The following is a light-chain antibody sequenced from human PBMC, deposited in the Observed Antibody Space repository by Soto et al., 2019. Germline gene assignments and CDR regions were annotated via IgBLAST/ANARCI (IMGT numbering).Light chain of an antibody. V-gene: IGKV3-20*01. J-gene: IGKJ1*01. CDR1: QSVSGSY. Sequence: EIVLTQSPGTLSLSPGERATLSCRASQSVSGSYLAWYQQKPGQAPRLLIYGASSRATGIPDRFSGSGSGPDFTLTISSLQPEDFATYYCLQHDTHPWTFGQGTKVEIK. CDR3: LQHDTHPWT. CDR2: GAS.